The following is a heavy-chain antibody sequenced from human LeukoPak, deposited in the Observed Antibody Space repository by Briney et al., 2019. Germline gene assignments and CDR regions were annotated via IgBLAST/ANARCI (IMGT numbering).Heavy chain of an antibody. CDR2: IKQDGSEK. Sequence: PGGSLRLSCAASGLTFSSYWMSWVRQAPGKGPEWVANIKQDGSEKYYVDSVKGRFTISRDNAKNSLYLQMNSLRAEDTAVYYCASHYDFWSGYFPSWGQGTLVTVSS. CDR3: ASHYDFWSGYFPS. CDR1: GLTFSSYW. J-gene: IGHJ4*02. V-gene: IGHV3-7*01. D-gene: IGHD3-3*01.